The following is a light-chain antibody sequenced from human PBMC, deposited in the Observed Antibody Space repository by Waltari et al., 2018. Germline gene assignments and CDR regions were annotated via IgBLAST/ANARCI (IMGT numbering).Light chain of an antibody. CDR1: SSDVGGYNL. J-gene: IGLJ3*02. CDR2: EVS. Sequence: QSALTQPASVSGSPGQSITISCTGTSSDVGGYNLVSWHQQHPGKAPKLRIYEVSNRPPGVFSRFSGSKSGNTASLTISGLQAEDEADYYCTSYITTRGDWVFGGGTKLTVL. V-gene: IGLV2-14*01. CDR3: TSYITTRGDWV.